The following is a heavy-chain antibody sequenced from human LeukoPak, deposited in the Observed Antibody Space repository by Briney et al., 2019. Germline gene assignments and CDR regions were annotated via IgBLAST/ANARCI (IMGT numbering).Heavy chain of an antibody. V-gene: IGHV5-51*03. D-gene: IGHD1-7*01. CDR1: GYSFTSYW. J-gene: IGHJ4*02. CDR3: ATGNWNYPFDY. Sequence: PAASVKVSSKGSGYSFTSYWTGWVRQMPGKGLEWMGIIYPGDSDTRYSPSFQGQVTISADKSISTAYLQWSSLKASDTAMYYCATGNWNYPFDYWGQGTLVTVSS. CDR2: IYPGDSDT.